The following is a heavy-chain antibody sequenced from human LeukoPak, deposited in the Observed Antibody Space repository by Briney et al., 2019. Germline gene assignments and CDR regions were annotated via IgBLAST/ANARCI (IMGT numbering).Heavy chain of an antibody. CDR2: IYYSGST. J-gene: IGHJ3*02. CDR3: ARESPYDFWSGYYETDALDI. D-gene: IGHD3-3*01. CDR1: GGSISSYY. V-gene: IGHV4-59*01. Sequence: PSQTLSLTCTVSGGSISSYYWSWIRQPPGKGLEGIGYIYYSGSTNYNPSLKSRVTISVDTSKNQFSLKLSSVTAADTAVYYCARESPYDFWSGYYETDALDIWSQGTMVTVSS.